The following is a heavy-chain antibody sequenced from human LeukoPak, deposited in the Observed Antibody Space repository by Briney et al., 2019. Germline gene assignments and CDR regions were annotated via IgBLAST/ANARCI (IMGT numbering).Heavy chain of an antibody. Sequence: QLGGSLRLSCAASGFTFSSYWMHWVRQVPGKGLEWVSCISWSSDSIAYADSVKGRFTISRDNAKNSLYLQMNSLRAEDTAFYYCAKDPYDTRTYYFDYWGQGTLVTVSS. J-gene: IGHJ4*02. V-gene: IGHV3-9*01. CDR2: ISWSSDSI. CDR3: AKDPYDTRTYYFDY. D-gene: IGHD3-22*01. CDR1: GFTFSSYW.